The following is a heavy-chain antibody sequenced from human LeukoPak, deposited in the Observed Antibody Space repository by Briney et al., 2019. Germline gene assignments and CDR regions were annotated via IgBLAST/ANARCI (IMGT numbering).Heavy chain of an antibody. CDR2: VYSTGST. V-gene: IGHV4-61*02. D-gene: IGHD2/OR15-2a*01. J-gene: IGHJ6*03. Sequence: SETLSLTCTVSGGSISSGSIYYYWSWIRQPAGKGLEWIGRVYSTGSTNYNPSLKSRGTISVDTSKNQFSLRLSSVTAADTAVYFCARLKYPDYYMDVWGKGTTVTISS. CDR1: GGSISSGSIYYY. CDR3: ARLKYPDYYMDV.